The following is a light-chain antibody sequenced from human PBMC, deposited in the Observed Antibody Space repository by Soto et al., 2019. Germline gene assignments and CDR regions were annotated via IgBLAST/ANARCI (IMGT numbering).Light chain of an antibody. Sequence: EIVLTQSPATLSLSPGERATLSCRASQSVDSYLAWYQQKPGQAPRLLIHDASDRATGIAARFSGSGSGTVFTLTISSLEPEDFAVYYCQQRSKWPITFGQGTRLEIK. V-gene: IGKV3-11*01. J-gene: IGKJ5*01. CDR2: DAS. CDR3: QQRSKWPIT. CDR1: QSVDSY.